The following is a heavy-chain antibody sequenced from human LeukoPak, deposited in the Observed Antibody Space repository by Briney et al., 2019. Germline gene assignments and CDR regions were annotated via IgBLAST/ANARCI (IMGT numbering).Heavy chain of an antibody. V-gene: IGHV4-30-2*01. CDR2: IYHSGST. Sequence: SETLSLTCAVSGGSISSGGYSWRWIRQPPGKGLEWIGYIYHSGSTYYNPSLKSRVTISVDRSKNQFSLKLSSVTAADTAVYYCARVSSPEYYFDYWGQGTLVTVSS. D-gene: IGHD6-6*01. CDR3: ARVSSPEYYFDY. J-gene: IGHJ4*02. CDR1: GGSISSGGYS.